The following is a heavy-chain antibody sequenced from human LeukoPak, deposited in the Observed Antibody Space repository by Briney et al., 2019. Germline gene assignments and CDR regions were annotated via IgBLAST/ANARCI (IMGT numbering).Heavy chain of an antibody. D-gene: IGHD4-17*01. CDR2: TSSSSGTI. CDR3: ARSVTTVTKIYYYYGMDV. CDR1: GFTFSGYD. Sequence: GGSLRLSCAASGFTFSGYDMSWVRQAPGKGLEWVSYTSSSSGTIYYADSVKSRFTISRDNAKNSLYLQMNSLRAEDTAVYYCARSVTTVTKIYYYYGMDVWGQGTTVTVSS. J-gene: IGHJ6*02. V-gene: IGHV3-48*04.